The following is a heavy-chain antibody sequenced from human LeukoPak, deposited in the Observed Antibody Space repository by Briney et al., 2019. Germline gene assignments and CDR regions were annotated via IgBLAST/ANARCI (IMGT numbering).Heavy chain of an antibody. D-gene: IGHD7-27*01. Sequence: SETLSLNCAVYGGSFSGYYWSWIRQPPGKGLEWIGEINHSGSTDYNPSLKSRVTISVYTSKNQFSLKLSSVTAADTAVYYCAMNNWGLDYWGQGTLVTVSS. CDR3: AMNNWGLDY. J-gene: IGHJ4*02. CDR2: INHSGST. V-gene: IGHV4-34*01. CDR1: GGSFSGYY.